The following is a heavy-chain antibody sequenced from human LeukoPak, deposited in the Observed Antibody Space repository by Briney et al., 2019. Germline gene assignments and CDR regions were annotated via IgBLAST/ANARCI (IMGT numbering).Heavy chain of an antibody. D-gene: IGHD2-2*01. CDR2: IVPISDTT. CDR3: ARGASVRVVPMSYYYAMDV. CDR1: GDTFSTYA. Sequence: SVKVSCKASGDTFSTYAFNWVRQAPGQGLEWTGGIVPISDTTNYAQTLQGRVTITADKSTNTVYMELSSLTSEDTGVYYCARGASVRVVPMSYYYAMDVWGEGTTVVVSS. J-gene: IGHJ6*04. V-gene: IGHV1-69*06.